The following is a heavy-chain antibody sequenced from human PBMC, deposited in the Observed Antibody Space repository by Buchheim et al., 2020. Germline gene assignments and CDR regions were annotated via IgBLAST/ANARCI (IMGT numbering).Heavy chain of an antibody. CDR3: ARDQDYGGNSGPEMVYYYYGMDV. CDR1: GFTFSSYA. V-gene: IGHV3-30*04. D-gene: IGHD4-23*01. Sequence: QVQLVESGGGVVQPGRSLRLSCAASGFTFSSYAMHWVRQAPGKGLEWVAVISYDGSNKYYADSVKGRFTISRDNSKITLYLQMNSLRAEDTAVYYCARDQDYGGNSGPEMVYYYYGMDVWGQGTT. CDR2: ISYDGSNK. J-gene: IGHJ6*02.